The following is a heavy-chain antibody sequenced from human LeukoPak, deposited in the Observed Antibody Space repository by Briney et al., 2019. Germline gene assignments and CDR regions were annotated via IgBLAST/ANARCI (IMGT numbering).Heavy chain of an antibody. V-gene: IGHV3-21*01. CDR3: VKNGWLDY. J-gene: IGHJ4*02. D-gene: IGHD6-19*01. CDR2: ISTSGDST. Sequence: KPGGSLRLSCAASGFTFSSQNMNWARQAPGRRLEWVAYISTSGDSTKYADSVEGRFTISRDNVENSLYLLMNSLRVDDTAVYYCVKNGWLDYWGQGIVVTVSS. CDR1: GFTFSSQN.